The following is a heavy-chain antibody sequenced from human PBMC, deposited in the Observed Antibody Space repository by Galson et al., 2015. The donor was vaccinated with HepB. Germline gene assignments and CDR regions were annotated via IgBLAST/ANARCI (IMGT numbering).Heavy chain of an antibody. CDR2: LSGDGSST. CDR3: AKGGSFSRYTQTDH. CDR1: GFTFNNYA. D-gene: IGHD2-2*02. J-gene: IGHJ4*02. Sequence: SLRLSCAASGFTFNNYAMTWVRQAPGKGLERVSTLSGDGSSTYYADSVEGRFTLSRDNSKNTLYLQMNSLRGEDTAVYYCAKGGSFSRYTQTDHWGQGTLVTVSS. V-gene: IGHV3-23*01.